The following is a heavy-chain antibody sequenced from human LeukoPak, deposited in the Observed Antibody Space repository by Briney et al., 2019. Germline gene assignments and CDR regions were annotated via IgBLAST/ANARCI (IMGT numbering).Heavy chain of an antibody. CDR3: ARMLSDGDYDDY. CDR1: GGTFSSYA. CDR2: IIPIFGVA. V-gene: IGHV1-69*04. Sequence: SVKVSCKASGGTFSSYAISWVRQAPGQGLEWMGRIIPIFGVANYAQKFQGRVTITADKSTSTAYMELSSLRSEDTAVYYCARMLSDGDYDDYWGQGTLVTVSS. J-gene: IGHJ4*02. D-gene: IGHD4-17*01.